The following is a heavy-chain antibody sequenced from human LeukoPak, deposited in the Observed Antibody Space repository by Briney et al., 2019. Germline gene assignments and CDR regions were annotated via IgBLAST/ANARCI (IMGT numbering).Heavy chain of an antibody. D-gene: IGHD1-7*01. V-gene: IGHV4-59*01. CDR3: ARGNYKYYYYMDV. CDR2: IYYSGST. CDR1: GGSISSYY. Sequence: SETLSLTCTVSGGSISSYYWSWIRQPPGKGLEWIGYIYYSGSTNYNPSLKSRVTISVDTSKNQFSLKLSSVTAADTAVYYCARGNYKYYYYMDVWGKGTTATVSS. J-gene: IGHJ6*03.